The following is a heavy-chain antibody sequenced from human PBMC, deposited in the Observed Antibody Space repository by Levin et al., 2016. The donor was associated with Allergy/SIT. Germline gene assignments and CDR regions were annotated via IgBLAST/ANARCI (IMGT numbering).Heavy chain of an antibody. Sequence: VRQAPGKGLEWVALISYHGGNKYYADSVKGRFTISRDNSKNTLYLQMNSLRTEDTAVYYCARVTQDDFWTLGWLDVWGQGTTVTVSS. CDR3: ARVTQDDFWTLGWLDV. V-gene: IGHV3-30*04. CDR2: ISYHGGNK. D-gene: IGHD3-3*01. J-gene: IGHJ6*02.